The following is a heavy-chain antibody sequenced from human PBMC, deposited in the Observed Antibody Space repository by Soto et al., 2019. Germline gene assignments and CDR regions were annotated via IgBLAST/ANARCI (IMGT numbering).Heavy chain of an antibody. CDR2: ISYDGTSK. V-gene: IGHV3-30-3*01. Sequence: GSLRLSCVASGFTFSHYAMHWVRQAPGKGLEWVAVISYDGTSKDYADSVQGRFSLSRDNSMNTLYLQMTSLGTEDTAVYYCVRAPHFYYGGMDVWGQGSKVTVSS. CDR1: GFTFSHYA. J-gene: IGHJ6*02. CDR3: VRAPHFYYGGMDV.